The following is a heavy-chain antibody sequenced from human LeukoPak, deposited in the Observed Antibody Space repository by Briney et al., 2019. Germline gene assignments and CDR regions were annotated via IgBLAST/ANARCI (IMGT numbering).Heavy chain of an antibody. CDR1: GGSISSGDYY. CDR2: IYYSGST. Sequence: PSQTLSLTCTVSGGSISSGDYYWSWIRQPPGKGLEWIGYIYYSGSTYYNPSLKSRVTISVDTSKNQFSLKLSSVTAADTAVYYCARGGLGRYQFDPWGQGTPVTVSS. J-gene: IGHJ5*02. CDR3: ARGGLGRYQFDP. D-gene: IGHD2-15*01. V-gene: IGHV4-30-4*08.